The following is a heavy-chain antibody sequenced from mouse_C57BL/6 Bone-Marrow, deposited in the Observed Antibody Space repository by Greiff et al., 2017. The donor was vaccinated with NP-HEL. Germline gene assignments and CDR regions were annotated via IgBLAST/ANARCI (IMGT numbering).Heavy chain of an antibody. D-gene: IGHD3-3*01. Sequence: QVQLKQSGAELVKPGASVKMSCKASGYTFTSYWITWVKQRPGQGLEWIGDIYPGSGSTNYNEKFKSKATLTVDTSSITAYMQLSSLTSEDSAVYFCARGGPLFDYWGRNTTLTVSS. J-gene: IGHJ2*01. CDR3: ARGGPLFDY. CDR2: IYPGSGST. CDR1: GYTFTSYW. V-gene: IGHV1-55*01.